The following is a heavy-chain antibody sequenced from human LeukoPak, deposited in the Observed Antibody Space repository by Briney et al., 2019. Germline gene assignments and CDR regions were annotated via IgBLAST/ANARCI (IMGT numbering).Heavy chain of an antibody. D-gene: IGHD3-9*01. Sequence: ASVKVSCKASGYTFTSYAMNWVRQAPGQGLEWMGRINTNTGNPTYAQGFTGRFVFSLDTSVSTAYLQISSLKAEDTAVYYCARDAKFYYDILTGYPSYMDVWGKGTTVTISS. V-gene: IGHV7-4-1*02. J-gene: IGHJ6*03. CDR3: ARDAKFYYDILTGYPSYMDV. CDR2: INTNTGNP. CDR1: GYTFTSYA.